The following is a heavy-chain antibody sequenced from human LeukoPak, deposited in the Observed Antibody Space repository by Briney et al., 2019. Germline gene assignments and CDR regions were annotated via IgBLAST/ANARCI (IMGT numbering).Heavy chain of an antibody. V-gene: IGHV3-23*01. D-gene: IGHD3-10*01. CDR1: GFTFSSDA. CDR3: ARDTFGSGSYYDPNWFDP. Sequence: GGSLRLSCAASGFTFSSDAMSWVRQAPGKGLEWVSTISGSGGSTYYADSVKGRFTISRDNAKNSLYLQMNSLRAEDTAVYYCARDTFGSGSYYDPNWFDPWGQGTLVTVSS. CDR2: ISGSGGST. J-gene: IGHJ5*02.